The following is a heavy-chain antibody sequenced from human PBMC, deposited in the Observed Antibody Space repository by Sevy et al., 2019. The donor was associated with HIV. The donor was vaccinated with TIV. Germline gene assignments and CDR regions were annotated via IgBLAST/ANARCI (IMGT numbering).Heavy chain of an antibody. CDR3: AKGGQWLVRDWFDP. J-gene: IGHJ5*02. CDR1: GLTFSSYG. Sequence: GGSLRLSCAASGLTFSSYGMHWVRQAPGKGLDWVTLISYDGSNKYYADSVKGRFTISRDNSKNTLYLQMNSLRVEDTAVYYCAKGGQWLVRDWFDPWGHGTLVTVSS. V-gene: IGHV3-30*18. D-gene: IGHD6-19*01. CDR2: ISYDGSNK.